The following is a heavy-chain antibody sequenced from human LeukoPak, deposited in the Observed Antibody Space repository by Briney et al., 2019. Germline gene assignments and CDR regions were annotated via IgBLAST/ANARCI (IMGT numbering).Heavy chain of an antibody. Sequence: SQTLSLTCTVSGGSITSGSYYWSWIRQPPGKGLEWIGSIYHSGSTYYNPSLKSRVTISVDTSKNQFSLKLSSVTAADTAVYYCARDYGDTGWFDPWGQGTLVTVSS. J-gene: IGHJ5*02. D-gene: IGHD4-17*01. V-gene: IGHV4-39*07. CDR1: GGSITSGSYY. CDR3: ARDYGDTGWFDP. CDR2: IYHSGST.